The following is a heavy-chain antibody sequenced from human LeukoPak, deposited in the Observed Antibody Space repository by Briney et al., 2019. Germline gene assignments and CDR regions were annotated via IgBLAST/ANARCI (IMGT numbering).Heavy chain of an antibody. CDR1: GFTFSSYA. CDR3: AKDSSSWYVHFDY. Sequence: GGSLRLSCAASGFTFSSYAMSWVRQAPGKGLEWVSAISGSGGSTYYADSVKGRFTISRDNSRNTLYLQMNSLRAEDTAVYYCAKDSSSWYVHFDYWGQGTLVTVSS. V-gene: IGHV3-23*01. J-gene: IGHJ4*02. CDR2: ISGSGGST. D-gene: IGHD6-13*01.